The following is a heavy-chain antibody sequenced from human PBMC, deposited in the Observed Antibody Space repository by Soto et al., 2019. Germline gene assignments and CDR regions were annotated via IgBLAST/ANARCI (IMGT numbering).Heavy chain of an antibody. CDR3: AGDEGWTSLFDH. D-gene: IGHD2-15*01. V-gene: IGHV3-7*01. J-gene: IGHJ4*02. CDR2: IKQDGSEK. Sequence: EVQLVESGGGLVQPRGSLRLSCAASGFTFSDYWMSWVRQAPGKGLEWVANIKQDGSEKDYVDSLKGRITISRDNGKNSGALQINSLRAEDTGVYYCAGDEGWTSLFDHGGRGPLVPVSS. CDR1: GFTFSDYW.